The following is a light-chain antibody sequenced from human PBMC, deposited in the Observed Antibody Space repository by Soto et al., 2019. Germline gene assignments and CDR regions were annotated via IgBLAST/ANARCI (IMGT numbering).Light chain of an antibody. J-gene: IGLJ1*01. CDR3: SSYTTSYFYV. Sequence: QSALTQPASVSGSPGQSITISCTGSGRGIGAYDYVSWYQQHPGKAPKLLIYGVNNRPSGVSYRFSASKSAFTASLTISGLQAEDEAHYYFSSYTTSYFYVFGPGTKVTVL. V-gene: IGLV2-14*01. CDR1: GRGIGAYDY. CDR2: GVN.